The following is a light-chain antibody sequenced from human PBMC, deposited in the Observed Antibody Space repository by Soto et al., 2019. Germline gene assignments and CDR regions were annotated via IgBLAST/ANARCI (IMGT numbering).Light chain of an antibody. CDR3: LQSNSGPIT. V-gene: IGKV1-39*01. Sequence: IQMTQSPSSLSASVGDRVTITCRASQNINNYLNWYQQRPGKAPQLLIYGASILQGGVPSRFSGSGSGTAFTLTISSLQPEEFATYYCLQSNSGPITFGQGTRLEIK. CDR1: QNINNY. J-gene: IGKJ5*01. CDR2: GAS.